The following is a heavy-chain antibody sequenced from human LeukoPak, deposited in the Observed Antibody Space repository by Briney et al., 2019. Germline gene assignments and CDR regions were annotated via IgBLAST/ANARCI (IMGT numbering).Heavy chain of an antibody. Sequence: SQTLSLTCAISGDSVSSNSAAWNWIRQSPPRGLEWLGRTYYRSKWYNDYAVSVKSRITINPDTSKNQFSLQLNSVTPEDTAVYYCARGLGYCSSTSCYEAFYFDYWGQGTLVTVSS. D-gene: IGHD2-2*01. V-gene: IGHV6-1*01. J-gene: IGHJ4*02. CDR1: GDSVSSNSAA. CDR2: TYYRSKWYN. CDR3: ARGLGYCSSTSCYEAFYFDY.